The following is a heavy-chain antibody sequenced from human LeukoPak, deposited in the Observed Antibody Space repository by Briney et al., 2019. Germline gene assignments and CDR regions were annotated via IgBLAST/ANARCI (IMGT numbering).Heavy chain of an antibody. D-gene: IGHD5-18*01. J-gene: IGHJ4*02. Sequence: SVTVSCKASGGTFSSYAISWVRQAPGQGLEWMGRIIPILGIANYAQKFQGRVTITADKSTSTAYMELSSLRSEDTAVYYCARETTMDTHYFDYWGQGTLVTVSS. CDR2: IIPILGIA. V-gene: IGHV1-69*04. CDR3: ARETTMDTHYFDY. CDR1: GGTFSSYA.